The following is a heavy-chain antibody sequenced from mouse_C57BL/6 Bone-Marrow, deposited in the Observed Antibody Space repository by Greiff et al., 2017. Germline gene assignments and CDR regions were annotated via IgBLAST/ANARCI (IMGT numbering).Heavy chain of an antibody. CDR1: GFTFTDYY. J-gene: IGHJ4*01. Sequence: EVKLVESGGGLVQPGGSLSLSCAASGFTFTDYYMSWVRQPPGKALEWLGFIRNKANGYTTEYSASVKGRFTISRDNSQSILYLQMNALRAEDSATYYFARSPLLAMDYWGQGTSVTVSS. V-gene: IGHV7-3*01. D-gene: IGHD2-10*01. CDR2: IRNKANGYTT. CDR3: ARSPLLAMDY.